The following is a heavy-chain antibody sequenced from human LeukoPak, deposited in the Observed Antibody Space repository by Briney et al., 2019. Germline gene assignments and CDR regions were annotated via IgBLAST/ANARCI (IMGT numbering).Heavy chain of an antibody. Sequence: SETLSLTCTVSGGSNTSSSYYWGWIRQPPGKGLEWIGSVYYSGNTYYNSSLKSRVTISVDTSKNQFSLKLSSVTAADTAIYYCSREYGFMTTVFHAFDIWGQGTMVTVSS. V-gene: IGHV4-39*07. CDR2: VYYSGNT. J-gene: IGHJ3*02. D-gene: IGHD4-17*01. CDR1: GGSNTSSSYY. CDR3: SREYGFMTTVFHAFDI.